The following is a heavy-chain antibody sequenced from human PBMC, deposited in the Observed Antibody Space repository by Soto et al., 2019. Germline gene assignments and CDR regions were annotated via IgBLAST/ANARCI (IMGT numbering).Heavy chain of an antibody. CDR3: ASSQYCSVGSCYIGAFVS. V-gene: IGHV3-66*01. CDR1: GFIVSSKY. Sequence: TGGSLRLSCAASGFIVSSKYMSWVRQAPGKGPEWVSVIYSGGSTYYADSVKGRFTSSRDNSKNTLYLQMNSLRAEDTAVYYCASSQYCSVGSCYIGAFVSWGQGTMVTVSS. D-gene: IGHD2-15*01. CDR2: IYSGGST. J-gene: IGHJ3*02.